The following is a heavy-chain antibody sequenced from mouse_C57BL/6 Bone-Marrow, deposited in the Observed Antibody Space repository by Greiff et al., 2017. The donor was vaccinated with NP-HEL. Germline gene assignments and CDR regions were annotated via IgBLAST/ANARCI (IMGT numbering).Heavy chain of an antibody. CDR1: GYTFTSYW. J-gene: IGHJ3*01. Sequence: QVQLQQSGAELAKPGASVKLFCKASGYTFTSYWMHWVKQRPGQGLEWIGYINPSSGYTKYNQKFKDKATLTADKSSSTAYMQLSSLTYEDSAVYYCAISNWDVSLAYWGQGTLVTVSA. CDR2: INPSSGYT. D-gene: IGHD4-1*01. V-gene: IGHV1-7*01. CDR3: AISNWDVSLAY.